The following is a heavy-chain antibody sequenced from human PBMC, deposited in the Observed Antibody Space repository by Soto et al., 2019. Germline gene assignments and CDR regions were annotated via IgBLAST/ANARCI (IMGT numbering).Heavy chain of an antibody. CDR3: ARDVPLNYYDGTFSHYEMDV. V-gene: IGHV1-69*13. CDR1: GGTFSSQA. Sequence: WASVKVSCKVSGGTFSSQAISWVRQAPGQGLEWMGGIIPFFKATSFAQKFQDRVTITADDSTSTAYMDLYSLGSEDTAVYYCARDVPLNYYDGTFSHYEMDVWGQGTTVTVSS. J-gene: IGHJ6*02. CDR2: IIPFFKAT. D-gene: IGHD3-16*01.